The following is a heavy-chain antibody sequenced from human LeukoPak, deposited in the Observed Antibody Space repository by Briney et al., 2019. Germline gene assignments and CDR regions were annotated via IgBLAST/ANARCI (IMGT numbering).Heavy chain of an antibody. CDR2: ISYDGSNK. CDR1: GFTFSSYG. V-gene: IGHV3-30*18. Sequence: GGALRLSCAASGFTFSSYGMHWFRQAPGRGLEGVAVISYDGSNKYYADSVKGRFTISRDNSKNTLYLQMNSLTAEDTAVYYCAKDGDGSADYWGQGTLVTVSS. J-gene: IGHJ4*02. CDR3: AKDGDGSADY. D-gene: IGHD3-10*01.